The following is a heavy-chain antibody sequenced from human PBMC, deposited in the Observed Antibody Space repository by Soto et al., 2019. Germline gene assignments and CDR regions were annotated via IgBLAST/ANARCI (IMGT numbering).Heavy chain of an antibody. CDR2: IKQDGSEK. CDR3: ARDSPYSSKGNDY. J-gene: IGHJ4*02. CDR1: GFTFSSYW. D-gene: IGHD6-13*01. V-gene: IGHV3-7*01. Sequence: GESLKISCAASGFTFSSYWMSWVRQAPGKGLEWVATIKQDGSEKYYVDSVKGRFTISRGNAKNSLYLQMNSLRAEDTAVYYCARDSPYSSKGNDYWGQGTLVTVSS.